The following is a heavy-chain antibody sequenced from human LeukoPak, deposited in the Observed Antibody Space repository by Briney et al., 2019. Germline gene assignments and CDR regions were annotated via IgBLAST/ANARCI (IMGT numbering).Heavy chain of an antibody. Sequence: ASVKVSCKASGYSFNSYYIHWVRQAPGQGLEWMGTINPSGHRTIYAQNFQGRVTMTTDTSTRIVDLELSGLKSEDTAVYYCARDLGDYGGNSRFVDFCGQGILVTVSS. J-gene: IGHJ4*02. CDR2: INPSGHRT. D-gene: IGHD4-23*01. CDR1: GYSFNSYY. CDR3: ARDLGDYGGNSRFVDF. V-gene: IGHV1-46*02.